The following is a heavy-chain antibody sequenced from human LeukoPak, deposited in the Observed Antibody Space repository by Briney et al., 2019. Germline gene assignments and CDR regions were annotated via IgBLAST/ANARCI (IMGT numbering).Heavy chain of an antibody. CDR1: GGSISSYY. CDR3: ARTIRDGYNPPPHVWFDP. CDR2: IYYSGST. Sequence: SETLSLTCTVSGGSISSYYWSWIRQPPGKGLEWIGYIYYSGSTNYNPSLKSRVTISVDSSKNQFSLKLSSVTAADTAVYYCARTIRDGYNPPPHVWFDPWGQGTLVTVSS. D-gene: IGHD5-24*01. V-gene: IGHV4-59*08. J-gene: IGHJ5*02.